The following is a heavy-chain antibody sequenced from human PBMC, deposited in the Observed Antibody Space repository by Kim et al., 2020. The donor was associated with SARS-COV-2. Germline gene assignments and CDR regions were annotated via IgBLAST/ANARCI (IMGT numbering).Heavy chain of an antibody. CDR2: ISYDGSNK. CDR1: GFTFSSYA. V-gene: IGHV3-30-3*01. CDR3: SGGGYYDFWSGYYNYYYYGMDV. J-gene: IGHJ6*02. D-gene: IGHD3-3*01. Sequence: GGSLRLSCAASGFTFSSYAMHWVRQAPGKGLEWVAVISYDGSNKYYADSVKGRFTISRDNSKNTLYLQMNSLRAEDTAVYYCSGGGYYDFWSGYYNYYYYGMDVWGQGTTVTVSS.